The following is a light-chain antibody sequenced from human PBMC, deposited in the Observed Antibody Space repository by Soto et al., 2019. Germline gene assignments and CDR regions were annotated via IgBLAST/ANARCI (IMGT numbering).Light chain of an antibody. V-gene: IGKV3-20*01. J-gene: IGKJ5*01. CDR1: QYTNGRY. CDR3: QHFGSSPPVT. CDR2: GES. Sequence: DIVLTQAPDNLALSAGYSSTLSCLVIQYTNGRYVAWYQQRPGLAPRLLVYGESRRATGIPDRFRGSGSGSEFTLTISGLEPEDFAVYFCQHFGSSPPVTFGQGTRLEIK.